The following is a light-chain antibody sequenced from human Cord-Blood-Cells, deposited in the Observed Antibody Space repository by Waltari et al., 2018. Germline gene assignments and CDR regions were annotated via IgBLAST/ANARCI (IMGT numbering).Light chain of an antibody. Sequence: QSALPQPPSASGSPGQSVNIPRTGTRRDDGGYHYLSWYQQHPGKAPKLMIYEVSKRPSGVPDRFSGSKSGNTASLTVSGLQAEDEADYYCSSYAGSNNVVFGGGTKLTVL. V-gene: IGLV2-8*01. CDR2: EVS. CDR1: RRDDGGYHY. J-gene: IGLJ2*01. CDR3: SSYAGSNNVV.